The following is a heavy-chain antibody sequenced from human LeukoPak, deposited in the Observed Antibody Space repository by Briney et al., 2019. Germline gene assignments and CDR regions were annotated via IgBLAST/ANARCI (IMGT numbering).Heavy chain of an antibody. CDR2: ISSNGGST. CDR1: GFTFSSYA. J-gene: IGHJ4*02. Sequence: GGSLRLSCAASGFTFSSYAMHWVRQAPGKGLEYVSAISSNGGSTYYANSVKGRFTISRDNSKNTLYLQMGSLRAEDVAVYYCARATEGFDYWGQGTLVTVSS. CDR3: ARATEGFDY. V-gene: IGHV3-64*01.